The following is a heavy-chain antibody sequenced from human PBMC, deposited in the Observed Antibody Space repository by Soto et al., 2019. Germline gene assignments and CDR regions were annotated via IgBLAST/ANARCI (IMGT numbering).Heavy chain of an antibody. CDR3: ARHSGTSSSSWFDP. Sequence: SETLSLTCTVSGGSISSSNYYWGWIRQPTGKGLEWIGSIYYSGSTSYNPSLKSRVTISVETSKNKFSLKLSSVTDAETAVYNCARHSGTSSSSWFDPWRHATLVTVS. D-gene: IGHD2-2*01. J-gene: IGHJ5*02. CDR1: GGSISSSNYY. V-gene: IGHV4-39*01. CDR2: IYYSGST.